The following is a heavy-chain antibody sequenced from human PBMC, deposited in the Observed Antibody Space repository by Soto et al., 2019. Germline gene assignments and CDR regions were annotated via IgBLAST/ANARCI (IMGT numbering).Heavy chain of an antibody. CDR1: GGSFSGYY. D-gene: IGHD6-13*01. CDR2: INQSGST. Sequence: SETLSLTCAVYGGSFSGYYWSWVRPPSGKGLEWIGEINQSGSTNYNPSLKSRVTISVVTSKNQFSLKLSSVTSADTAVYYCARTYSSSWSPFDYWGQGTLVTVSS. CDR3: ARTYSSSWSPFDY. V-gene: IGHV4-34*01. J-gene: IGHJ4*02.